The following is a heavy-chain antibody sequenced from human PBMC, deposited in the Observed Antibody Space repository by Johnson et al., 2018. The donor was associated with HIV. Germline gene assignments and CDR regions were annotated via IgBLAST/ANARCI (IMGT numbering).Heavy chain of an antibody. Sequence: VQLVESGGGLVQPGRSLRLSCAASGFTFDDYAMHWVRQAPGKGLEWVSGISWNGGATGYADSVRGRFTISRDNSKNTLYLQMNSLRAEDTAVYYCAKDPGWFGEPGDAFDIWGQATMVTVSS. V-gene: IGHV3-9*01. J-gene: IGHJ3*02. CDR3: AKDPGWFGEPGDAFDI. CDR2: ISWNGGAT. D-gene: IGHD3-10*01. CDR1: GFTFDDYA.